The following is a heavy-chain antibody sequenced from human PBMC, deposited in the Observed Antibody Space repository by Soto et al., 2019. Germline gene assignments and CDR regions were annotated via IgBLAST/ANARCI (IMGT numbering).Heavy chain of an antibody. V-gene: IGHV3-23*01. D-gene: IGHD5-12*01. Sequence: PGGSLRLSCAASGFTFSSYAMSWVRQAPGKGLEWVSAISGSGGSTYYADSVKGRFTISRDNSKNTLYLQMNSLRAEDTAVYYCAKDQGDSGYDGPYFDYWGQGTLVTVSS. CDR2: ISGSGGST. CDR1: GFTFSSYA. J-gene: IGHJ4*02. CDR3: AKDQGDSGYDGPYFDY.